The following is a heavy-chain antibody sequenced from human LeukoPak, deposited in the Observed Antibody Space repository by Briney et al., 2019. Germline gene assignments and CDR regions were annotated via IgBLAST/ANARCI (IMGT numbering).Heavy chain of an antibody. D-gene: IGHD3-22*01. CDR1: GFTFEYYT. J-gene: IGHJ4*02. V-gene: IGHV3-43*01. CDR3: VKDLSYESSGHVLEH. Sequence: GGSLRLSCVASGFTFEYYTMHWVRQAPGKTLEWVSLISWDGTTYYTDSVKGRFTISRDNSKNSLYLQMDTLRSEDTAFYYCVKDLSYESSGHVLEHWGQGTLVTVSS. CDR2: ISWDGTT.